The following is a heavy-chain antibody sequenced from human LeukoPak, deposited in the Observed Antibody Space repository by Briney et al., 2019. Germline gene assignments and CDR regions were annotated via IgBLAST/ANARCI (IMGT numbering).Heavy chain of an antibody. V-gene: IGHV1-69*13. Sequence: GASVKVSCKASGGTFSSYAISWVRQAPGQGLEWMGGIIPIFGTANYAQKFQGRVTITADESTSTAYMELSSLRSEDTAVYYCARGGHYYYDSSGYSSFDYWGQGTLVTVSS. D-gene: IGHD3-22*01. J-gene: IGHJ4*02. CDR2: IIPIFGTA. CDR3: ARGGHYYYDSSGYSSFDY. CDR1: GGTFSSYA.